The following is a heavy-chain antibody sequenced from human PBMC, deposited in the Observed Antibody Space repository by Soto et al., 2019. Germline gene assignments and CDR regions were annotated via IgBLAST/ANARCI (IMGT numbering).Heavy chain of an antibody. V-gene: IGHV3-23*01. J-gene: IGHJ4*02. Sequence: EVQLLESGGGLVQPGGSLRLSCVASGFTFSRYVMTWVRQAPGKGLEWVSTINSNGGSTYYTDSVKGRFTISRDNSKNSLYLQRNGLRAEDTAVYFCARVPDLDYCSRTSCLYYFDYWGQGALVTVSS. CDR3: ARVPDLDYCSRTSCLYYFDY. CDR2: INSNGGST. CDR1: GFTFSRYV. D-gene: IGHD2-2*01.